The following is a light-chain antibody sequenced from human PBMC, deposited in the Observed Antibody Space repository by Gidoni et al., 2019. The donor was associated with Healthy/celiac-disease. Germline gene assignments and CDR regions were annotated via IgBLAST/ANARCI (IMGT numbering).Light chain of an antibody. J-gene: IGKJ5*01. V-gene: IGKV1-5*03. CDR2: KAS. CDR1: QTISNW. CDR3: QQYNSYSLT. Sequence: DIQMTQSPSTLSASVGDRVTITCRASQTISNWLAWYQQKPGNAPKVLIYKASSLESGVPSRFSGSGSGIEFTLTISSLQPDDFATYYCQQYNSYSLTFGQGTRLEIK.